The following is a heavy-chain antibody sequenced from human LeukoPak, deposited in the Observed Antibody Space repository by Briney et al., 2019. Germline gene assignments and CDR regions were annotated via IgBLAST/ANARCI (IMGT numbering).Heavy chain of an antibody. V-gene: IGHV1-69*13. J-gene: IGHJ6*02. CDR3: ARDYMVRATPNSYYYGMDV. CDR1: GGTFSSYA. D-gene: IGHD3-10*01. CDR2: IIPIFGTA. Sequence: SVTVSCTASGGTFSSYAISWVRQAPGQGLEWMGGIIPIFGTANYAQKFQGRVTITADESTSTAYMELSSLRSEDTAVYYCARDYMVRATPNSYYYGMDVWGQGTTVTVSS.